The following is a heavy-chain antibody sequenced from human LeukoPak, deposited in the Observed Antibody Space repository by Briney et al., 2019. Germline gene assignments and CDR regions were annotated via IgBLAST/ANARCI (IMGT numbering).Heavy chain of an antibody. CDR2: ISSSGSAK. J-gene: IGHJ4*02. CDR3: ASGSGH. D-gene: IGHD2-2*03. Sequence: PGGSLRLSCAASGFTFSNYGPNWVRQAPGKGLEWVSHISSSGSAKYYADSVKGRFTISRDNAKNSLYLQMNSLRDEDTAVFYCASGSGHWGQGTLVTVSS. CDR1: GFTFSNYG. V-gene: IGHV3-48*02.